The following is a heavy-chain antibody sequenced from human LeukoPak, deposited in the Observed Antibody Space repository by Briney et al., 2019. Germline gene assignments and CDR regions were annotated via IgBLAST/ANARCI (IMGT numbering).Heavy chain of an antibody. D-gene: IGHD6-13*01. Sequence: SETLSLTCTVSGGSISSYYWSWIRQPPGKGLEWIGYIYYSGSTNYNPSLKSRVTISVDTSKNQLSLKLSSVTAADTAVYYCARALYSSSWPYYFDYWGQGTLVTVSS. J-gene: IGHJ4*02. CDR1: GGSISSYY. CDR3: ARALYSSSWPYYFDY. V-gene: IGHV4-59*01. CDR2: IYYSGST.